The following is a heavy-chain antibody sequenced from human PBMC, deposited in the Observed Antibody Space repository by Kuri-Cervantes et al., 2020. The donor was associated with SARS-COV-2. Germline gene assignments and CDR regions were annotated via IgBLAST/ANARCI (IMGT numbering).Heavy chain of an antibody. V-gene: IGHV4-28*01. Sequence: SETLSLTCAVSGYSISSSNWWGWIRQPPGKGLAWIGYIYYSGSTYYNPSLKSRVTMSVDTSKNQFSLKLSSVTAADTAVYYCASPRLPQFEAFDIWGQGTMVTVSS. J-gene: IGHJ3*02. CDR1: GYSISSSNW. CDR3: ASPRLPQFEAFDI. CDR2: IYYSGST. D-gene: IGHD3-10*01.